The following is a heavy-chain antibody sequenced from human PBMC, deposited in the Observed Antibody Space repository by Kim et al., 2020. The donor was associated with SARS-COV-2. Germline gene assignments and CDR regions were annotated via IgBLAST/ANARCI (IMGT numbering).Heavy chain of an antibody. CDR2: ISSSSSYI. CDR1: GFTFSSYS. V-gene: IGHV3-21*01. CDR3: ARLPNDYGDYGGMDV. J-gene: IGHJ6*02. Sequence: GGSLRLSCAASGFTFSSYSMNWVRQAPGKGLEWVSSISSSSSYIYYADSVKGRFTISRDNAKNSLYLQMNSLRAEDTAVYYCARLPNDYGDYGGMDVWGQGTTVTVSS. D-gene: IGHD4-17*01.